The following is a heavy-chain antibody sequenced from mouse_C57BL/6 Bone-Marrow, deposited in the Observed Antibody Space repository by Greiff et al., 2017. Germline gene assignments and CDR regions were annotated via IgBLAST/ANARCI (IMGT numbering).Heavy chain of an antibody. J-gene: IGHJ3*01. CDR2: IDPSDSYT. CDR3: ARWWDGAY. Sequence: QVQLQQPGAELVKPGASVKLSCKASGYTFTSYWMQWVKQRPGQGLEWIGEIDPSDSYTNYNQKFKGKATLTVDQSASTAYMQLSSLTSEDSAVYYCARWWDGAYWGQGTLVTVSA. D-gene: IGHD1-1*02. V-gene: IGHV1-50*01. CDR1: GYTFTSYW.